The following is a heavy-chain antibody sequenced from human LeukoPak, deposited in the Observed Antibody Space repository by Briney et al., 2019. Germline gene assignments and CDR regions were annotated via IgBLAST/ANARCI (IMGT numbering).Heavy chain of an antibody. D-gene: IGHD6-13*01. CDR2: IWYDASSK. CDR3: ARDLAAAGTWFDP. CDR1: GFIFSRNG. J-gene: IGHJ5*02. Sequence: GGSLRLSCAASGFIFSRNGMHWVRQAPGKGLEWVAVIWYDASSKFYAGSVKGRFTISRDNSKNTLYLQMNSLRAEDTAVCYCARDLAAAGTWFDPWGQGTLVTVSS. V-gene: IGHV3-33*01.